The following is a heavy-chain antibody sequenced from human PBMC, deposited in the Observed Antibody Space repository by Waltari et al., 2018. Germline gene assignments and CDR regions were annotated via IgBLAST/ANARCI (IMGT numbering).Heavy chain of an antibody. D-gene: IGHD1-26*01. V-gene: IGHV3-53*01. CDR3: ARGRELQGGYFQH. CDR1: GFTVSSNY. CDR2: IYSGGST. Sequence: EVQLVESGGGLIQPGGSLRLSCAASGFTVSSNYLSWVRQAPGKGLEWVSVIYSGGSTYYADSVKGRFTISRDNSKNTLYLQMNSLRAEDTAVYYCARGRELQGGYFQHWGQGTLVTVSS. J-gene: IGHJ1*01.